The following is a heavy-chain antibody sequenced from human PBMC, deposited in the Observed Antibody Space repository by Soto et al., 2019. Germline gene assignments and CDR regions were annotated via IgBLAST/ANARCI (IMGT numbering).Heavy chain of an antibody. V-gene: IGHV1-69*12. CDR1: GDTFTNHV. Sequence: QVQLVQSGGEVKKPGSSVKVSCKASGDTFTNHVFNWVRQAPGQGLEWMGGIISLFGTPHYAQRFQGRVTITADESTATSSMQLSSLRSEDTAVYYCARALGSGYERGDYWGQGTLVTVSS. CDR2: IISLFGTP. J-gene: IGHJ4*02. CDR3: ARALGSGYERGDY. D-gene: IGHD3-22*01.